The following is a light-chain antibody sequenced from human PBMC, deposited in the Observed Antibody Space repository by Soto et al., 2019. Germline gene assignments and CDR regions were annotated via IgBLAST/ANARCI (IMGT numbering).Light chain of an antibody. V-gene: IGKV3-20*01. CDR1: QSVSSSY. CDR3: QQYCSSPPLT. CDR2: GAS. Sequence: EIVLTQSPGTLSLSPGERATLSCRASQSVSSSYLAWYQHKPGQAPRLLIYGASSRATGIPDRFSGSGSGTDFALTISRLEPEDFALYYCQQYCSSPPLTFGQGTKVEVK. J-gene: IGKJ1*01.